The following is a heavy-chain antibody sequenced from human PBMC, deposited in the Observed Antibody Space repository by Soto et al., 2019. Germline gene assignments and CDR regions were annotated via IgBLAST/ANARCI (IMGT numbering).Heavy chain of an antibody. Sequence: QVQLVQSGAEVKKPGASVKVSCKASGYTFTSYGISWVRQAPGQGLEWMGWISAYNGNTNYAQKLQGRVTMTTDTSXXTAYMELRSLRSDDTAVYYCARFYPDIGLIHPFDPWGQGTLVTVSS. D-gene: IGHD2-21*01. V-gene: IGHV1-18*01. J-gene: IGHJ5*02. CDR2: ISAYNGNT. CDR3: ARFYPDIGLIHPFDP. CDR1: GYTFTSYG.